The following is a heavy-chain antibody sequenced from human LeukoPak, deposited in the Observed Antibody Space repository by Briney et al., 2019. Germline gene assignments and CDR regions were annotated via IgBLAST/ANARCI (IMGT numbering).Heavy chain of an antibody. D-gene: IGHD6-19*01. CDR1: GFTFSSYS. J-gene: IGHJ4*02. CDR3: ARDHIAVAGSGLDY. CDR2: ISSSSGYI. V-gene: IGHV3-21*01. Sequence: PGGSLRLSCAASGFTFSSYSMNWVRQAPGKGLEWVSSISSSSGYIYFADSVKGRFTISRDNAKNSLYLQMNSLRAEDTAVYYCARDHIAVAGSGLDYWGQGTLVTVSS.